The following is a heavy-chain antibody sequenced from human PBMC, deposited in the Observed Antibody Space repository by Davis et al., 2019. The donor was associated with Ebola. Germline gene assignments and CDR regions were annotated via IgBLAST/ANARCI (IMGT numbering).Heavy chain of an antibody. CDR3: ARRSGDTAGDTWEGFDH. V-gene: IGHV3-48*03. Sequence: PGGSLRLSCEASGFTFSASEMNWVRQAPGKGLAWVSYITDNSSAVYYAGPVRGRFTVSRDNAKNSLYLQMDNLSVDDSAVYFCARRSGDTAGDTWEGFDHWGQGTLVTVSS. J-gene: IGHJ5*02. CDR1: GFTFSASE. CDR2: ITDNSSAV. D-gene: IGHD5-18*01.